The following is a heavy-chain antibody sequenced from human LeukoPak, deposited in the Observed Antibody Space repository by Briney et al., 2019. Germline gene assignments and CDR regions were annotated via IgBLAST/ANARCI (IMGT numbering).Heavy chain of an antibody. J-gene: IGHJ4*02. V-gene: IGHV4-4*07. Sequence: SETLSLTCTVSGGSISSYYWSWIRQPAGKGLEWIGRIYTSGSTNYNPSLKSRVTMSVDTSKNQFSLKLSSVTAADTAVYYCARAGNVDTAMADIFDYWGQGTLVTVSS. D-gene: IGHD5-18*01. CDR2: IYTSGST. CDR3: ARAGNVDTAMADIFDY. CDR1: GGSISSYY.